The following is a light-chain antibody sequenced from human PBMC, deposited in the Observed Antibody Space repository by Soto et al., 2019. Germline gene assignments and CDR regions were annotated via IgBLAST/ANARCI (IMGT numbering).Light chain of an antibody. CDR2: EDT. CDR3: CSYAGGTSVV. CDR1: SSDVGNYKL. V-gene: IGLV2-23*01. Sequence: QSVLTQPASVSGSPGQSITISCTGTSSDVGNYKLVSWYQQQPGKAPKLIICEDTERPSGISNRFSGSKSGNTASLTISGLQAEDDGDYYCCSYAGGTSVVVGGGTKLTVL. J-gene: IGLJ2*01.